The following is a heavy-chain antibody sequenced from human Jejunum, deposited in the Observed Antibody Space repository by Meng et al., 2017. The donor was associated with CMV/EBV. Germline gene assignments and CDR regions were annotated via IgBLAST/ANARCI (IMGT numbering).Heavy chain of an antibody. CDR1: NY. D-gene: IGHD3-3*01. Sequence: NYISWVRQAPGKGLEWVSIIYSDHSGGATYYADSVEGRFTISRDNSKNMVYLQMNGLRRDDTAVYYCAKALTIFGLLREFYYFDYWGHGTLVTVSS. J-gene: IGHJ4*01. CDR2: IYSDHSGGAT. V-gene: IGHV3-66*02. CDR3: AKALTIFGLLREFYYFDY.